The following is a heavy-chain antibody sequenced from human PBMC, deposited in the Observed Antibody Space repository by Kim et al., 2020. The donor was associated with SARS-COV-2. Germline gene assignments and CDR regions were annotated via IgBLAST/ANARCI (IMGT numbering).Heavy chain of an antibody. Sequence: AQKFQGRVTMTEDTSTDTAYMELSSLRSEDTAVYYCATEGYYYGSGSYYNWGQGTLVTVSS. CDR3: ATEGYYYGSGSYYN. V-gene: IGHV1-24*01. J-gene: IGHJ4*02. D-gene: IGHD3-10*01.